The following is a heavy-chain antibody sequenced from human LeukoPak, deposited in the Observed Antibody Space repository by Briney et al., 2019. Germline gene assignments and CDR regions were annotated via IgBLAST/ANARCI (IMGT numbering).Heavy chain of an antibody. J-gene: IGHJ6*03. CDR3: AKSPGIFPFYYYMDV. CDR1: GFTFSSYA. D-gene: IGHD6-13*01. CDR2: ISGSGGST. Sequence: GGSLRLSCAASGFTFSSYAMSWVRQAPGKGLEWVSAISGSGGSTYYADSVKGRFTISRDNSKNTLYLQMNSLRAEDTAVYYCAKSPGIFPFYYYMDVWGKGTTVTVSS. V-gene: IGHV3-23*01.